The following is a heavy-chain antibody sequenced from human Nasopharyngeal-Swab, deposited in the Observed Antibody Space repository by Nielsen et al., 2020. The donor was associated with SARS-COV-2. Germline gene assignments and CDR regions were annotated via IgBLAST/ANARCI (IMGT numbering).Heavy chain of an antibody. J-gene: IGHJ4*02. CDR1: DYSFNKNT. CDR3: ATSATFGPGGAGDY. CDR2: ITGKNGNA. D-gene: IGHD2-8*02. V-gene: IGHV1-18*04. Sequence: ASVKVSCKASDYSFNKNTVSWVRQGPGQGLEWMGWITGKNGNALYAETLQGRITMTTDTSTNTAYMELRSLRSGDTAVYYCATSATFGPGGAGDYWGQGTLVTVSS.